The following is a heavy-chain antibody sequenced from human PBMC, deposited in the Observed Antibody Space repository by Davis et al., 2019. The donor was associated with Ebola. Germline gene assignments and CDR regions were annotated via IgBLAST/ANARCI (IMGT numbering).Heavy chain of an antibody. D-gene: IGHD3-10*01. CDR3: ARDRVYFASGTYYPFNWFDP. CDR1: GGSISSGGYY. J-gene: IGHJ5*02. Sequence: LRLSCTVSGGSISSGGYYWSWIRQHPGKGLEWIGYIYYSGSTYYNPSLKTPVTISVDTSKNQFSLKLSSVTAADTAMYYCARDRVYFASGTYYPFNWFDPWGQGTLVTVSS. V-gene: IGHV4-30-4*08. CDR2: IYYSGST.